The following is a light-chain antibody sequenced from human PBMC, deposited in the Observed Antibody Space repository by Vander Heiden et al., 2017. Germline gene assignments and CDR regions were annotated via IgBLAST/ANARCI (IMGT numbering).Light chain of an antibody. J-gene: IGKJ2*01. V-gene: IGKV3-20*01. CDR2: GAS. Sequence: IVLTQSPGTLSLSPGERATLSCRASQSVSSSYLAWYQQKPGQAPRLLIYGASSRATGIPDRFSGSGSGTDFTLTISGLEPEDFAVYYCQQYGNLYTFGQGTKLEIK. CDR3: QQYGNLYT. CDR1: QSVSSSY.